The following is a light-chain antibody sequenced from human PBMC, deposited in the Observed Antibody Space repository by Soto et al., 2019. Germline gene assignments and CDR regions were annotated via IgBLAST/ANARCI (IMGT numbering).Light chain of an antibody. J-gene: IGKJ4*01. CDR2: DTS. Sequence: EIVLTQSPATLSLSPGESATLSCRASQSVSSYLAWYQQKPGQAPRLVIYDTSSRASGIPARFSGSGSGTDFTLPISSLEPEDFAVYYCQQRFTWPLLTFGGGTKVEIK. CDR3: QQRFTWPLLT. CDR1: QSVSSY. V-gene: IGKV3-11*01.